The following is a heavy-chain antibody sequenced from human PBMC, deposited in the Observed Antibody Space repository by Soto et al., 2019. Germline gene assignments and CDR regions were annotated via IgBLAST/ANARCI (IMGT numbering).Heavy chain of an antibody. CDR2: IWYDGSNK. V-gene: IGHV3-33*01. Sequence: GGSLRLSCAASGFTFSSYGMHWVRQAPGKGLEWVAVIWYDGSNKYYADSVKGRFTISRDNSKNTLYLQMNSLRAEDTAVYYCARDLGYYTGNDAFDIWGQGTMVTVSS. CDR1: GFTFSSYG. CDR3: ARDLGYYTGNDAFDI. J-gene: IGHJ3*02. D-gene: IGHD3-3*01.